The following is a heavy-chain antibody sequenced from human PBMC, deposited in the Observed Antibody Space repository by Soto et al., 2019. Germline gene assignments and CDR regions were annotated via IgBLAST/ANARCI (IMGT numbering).Heavy chain of an antibody. CDR3: ARGAMANFEY. V-gene: IGHV1-69*13. Sequence: SVKGSCQACGGPVGRHGIAWVRQAPGQGLEWMGGLIAMLGTPTYARKVQGRATITADESLTSSHLELRSLRAEDTAVYFCARGAMANFEYWGQGTVVTVSS. CDR2: LIAMLGTP. CDR1: GGPVGRHG. J-gene: IGHJ4*02. D-gene: IGHD5-18*01.